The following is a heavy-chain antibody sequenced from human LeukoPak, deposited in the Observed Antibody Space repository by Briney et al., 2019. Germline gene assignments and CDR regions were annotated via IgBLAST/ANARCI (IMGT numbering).Heavy chain of an antibody. V-gene: IGHV3-48*01. CDR3: ARVGHSSSWHYFDY. D-gene: IGHD6-13*01. Sequence: GGSLRLSCVASGFTFTTYSMNWVRQAPGKGLEWISNINADSSAMYYVDSVKGRFTISRDNAKSSVFLQMNSLRAEDTAVYYCARVGHSSSWHYFDYWGQGTLVTVSS. CDR1: GFTFTTYS. CDR2: INADSSAM. J-gene: IGHJ4*02.